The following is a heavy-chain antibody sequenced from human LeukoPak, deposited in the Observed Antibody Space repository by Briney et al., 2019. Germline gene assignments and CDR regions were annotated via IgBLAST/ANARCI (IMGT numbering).Heavy chain of an antibody. CDR1: GFTFSSYW. CDR2: IRYDGSNK. J-gene: IGHJ4*02. CDR3: ARDRYPSAREFDY. D-gene: IGHD1-1*01. V-gene: IGHV3-30*02. Sequence: PGGSLRLSCAASGFTFSSYWMGWVRQAPGKGLEWVAFIRYDGSNKYYADSVKGRFTISRDNAKNTLYLQLNSLRGEDTAVYYCARDRYPSAREFDYWGQGTLVAVSS.